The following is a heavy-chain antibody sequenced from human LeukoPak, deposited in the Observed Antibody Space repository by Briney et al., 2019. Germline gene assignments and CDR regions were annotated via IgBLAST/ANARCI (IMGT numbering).Heavy chain of an antibody. CDR2: IRSSGSTI. CDR3: ARADCSSTSCYEFDY. CDR1: GFTLSDYY. D-gene: IGHD2-2*01. J-gene: IGHJ4*02. Sequence: GGSLRLSCAASGFTLSDYYMSWIRQAPGKGLEWVSYIRSSGSTIYYADSVKGRLTISRDNAKNSLYLQMNSLRAEDTAVYHCARADCSSTSCYEFDYWGQGTLVTVSS. V-gene: IGHV3-11*04.